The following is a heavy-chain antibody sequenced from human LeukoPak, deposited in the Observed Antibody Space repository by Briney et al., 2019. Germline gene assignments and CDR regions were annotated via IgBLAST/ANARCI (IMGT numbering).Heavy chain of an antibody. CDR1: GFTISGYY. CDR2: IYHSGNT. CDR3: ARVRVTGYSNFAY. Sequence: PGGSLRLSCAASGFTISGYYMAWVRQAPGKGLEWVSVIYHSGNTDYADSVKGRFTISRDNSKNTVYLQMSSLRAEDTAVYYCARVRVTGYSNFAYWGQGTLVTVSS. D-gene: IGHD3-9*01. V-gene: IGHV3-53*01. J-gene: IGHJ4*02.